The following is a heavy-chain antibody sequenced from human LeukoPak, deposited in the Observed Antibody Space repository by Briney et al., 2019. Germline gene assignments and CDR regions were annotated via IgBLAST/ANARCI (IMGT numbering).Heavy chain of an antibody. Sequence: PSETLSLTCTVSGGSISSYYWTWIRQPPGKGLEWIGYIYYSGSTNYNPSLKSRVTISVDTSKNQFSLKLSSVTAADTAVYYCARLSPPPYYDSGGYYSGNYYYYGMDVWGQGTTVTVSS. CDR1: GGSISSYY. J-gene: IGHJ6*02. CDR3: ARLSPPPYYDSGGYYSGNYYYYGMDV. V-gene: IGHV4-59*08. CDR2: IYYSGST. D-gene: IGHD3-22*01.